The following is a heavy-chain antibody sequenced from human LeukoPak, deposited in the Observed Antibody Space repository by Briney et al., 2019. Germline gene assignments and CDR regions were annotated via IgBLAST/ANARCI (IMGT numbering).Heavy chain of an antibody. CDR2: IYYSGST. J-gene: IGHJ3*02. CDR1: GGPISSGDYS. D-gene: IGHD2-2*01. V-gene: IGHV4-30-4*01. CDR3: ARYCSSTSAIMGYTFGI. Sequence: PSETLSLTCTVSGGPISSGDYSWSWIRQPPGKGLEWIGYIYYSGSTYYNPSLKSRVTISIDTSKNQFSLKLSSVTAADTAVYYCARYCSSTSAIMGYTFGIWGQGTMVTVSS.